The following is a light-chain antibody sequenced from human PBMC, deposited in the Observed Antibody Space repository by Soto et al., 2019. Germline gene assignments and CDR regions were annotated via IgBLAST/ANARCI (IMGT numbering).Light chain of an antibody. CDR1: QSVSSK. Sequence: EIVMTQSPATLSVSPGERATLSCRASQSVSSKFAWYQQIPGQAPRLLIYGASTRATGIPARFSGSGSETEFTLTISSLQSEDFAVYYCQEYKYSKKFGQGTKVDIK. CDR2: GAS. J-gene: IGKJ1*01. V-gene: IGKV3-15*01. CDR3: QEYKYSKK.